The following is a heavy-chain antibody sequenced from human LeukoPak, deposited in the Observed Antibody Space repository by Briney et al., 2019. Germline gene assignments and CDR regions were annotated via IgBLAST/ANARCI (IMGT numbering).Heavy chain of an antibody. J-gene: IGHJ4*02. V-gene: IGHV1-2*06. Sequence: ASVKVSCKTSGCTFTAYYMHWVRQAPGQGLEWMGRINPNSGDTNFPQKFQGRVTMTRDTSIRTVYMILSRLRSDDTAVYYCARGSRGGYSLGYWGQGTLLTVSS. CDR3: ARGSRGGYSLGY. D-gene: IGHD4-23*01. CDR2: INPNSGDT. CDR1: GCTFTAYY.